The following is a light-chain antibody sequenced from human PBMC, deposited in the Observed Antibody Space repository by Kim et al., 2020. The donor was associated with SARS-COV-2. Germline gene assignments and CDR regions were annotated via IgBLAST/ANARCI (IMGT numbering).Light chain of an antibody. CDR2: GAS. CDR3: QQYGGSPRT. Sequence: IVLTQSPGTLSLSPGERATLSCRASQSVASSYLAWYQQRPGQSSRLLIYGASSRATGTPDRFSGSGSGTDFTLTISRLEPEDFAVYYCQQYGGSPRTFGQGTKVDIK. V-gene: IGKV3-20*01. J-gene: IGKJ1*01. CDR1: QSVASSY.